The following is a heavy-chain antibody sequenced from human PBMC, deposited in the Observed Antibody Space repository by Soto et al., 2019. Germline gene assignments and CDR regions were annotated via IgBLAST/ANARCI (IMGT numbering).Heavy chain of an antibody. CDR2: ISYDGSNT. D-gene: IGHD3-22*01. CDR1: GFTFSSYG. V-gene: IGHV3-30*18. Sequence: PRGSLRLSCVASGFTFSSYGMHWVRQAPGKGLEWVAIISYDGSNTYYADSVKGRFTISRDNSKNTLYLQMNSLRAEYTAVYYCAKEPMIVVLHAFDIWGQGTMVTVSS. J-gene: IGHJ3*02. CDR3: AKEPMIVVLHAFDI.